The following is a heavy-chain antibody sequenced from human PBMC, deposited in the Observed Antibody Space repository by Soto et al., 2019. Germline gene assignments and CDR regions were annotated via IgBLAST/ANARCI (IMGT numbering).Heavy chain of an antibody. D-gene: IGHD3-10*01. Sequence: STEALSVTCALSGGSISTSNWGSWFRQPPVKGLEWIGEIYHSGSTNYNPSLKSRVTISVDKSKNQFSLKLRSVTAADTAVYYCARRSITMVRGVMWAFDIWGQGTMVTVSS. CDR2: IYHSGST. V-gene: IGHV4-4*02. J-gene: IGHJ3*02. CDR1: GGSISTSNW. CDR3: ARRSITMVRGVMWAFDI.